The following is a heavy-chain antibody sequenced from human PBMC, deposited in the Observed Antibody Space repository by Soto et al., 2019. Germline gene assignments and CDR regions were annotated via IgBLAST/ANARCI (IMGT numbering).Heavy chain of an antibody. CDR1: GFTFSNYA. V-gene: IGHV3-23*01. Sequence: GGSLRLSCAASGFTFSNYAMGWVRQAPGTGLEWVSSISGAGGNTYYADSVKGRFTISRDNSKNTLYLQMNSLRAEDTAVYYCARVVGGAARSDFDYWGQGTLVTVSS. J-gene: IGHJ4*02. CDR3: ARVVGGAARSDFDY. D-gene: IGHD6-6*01. CDR2: ISGAGGNT.